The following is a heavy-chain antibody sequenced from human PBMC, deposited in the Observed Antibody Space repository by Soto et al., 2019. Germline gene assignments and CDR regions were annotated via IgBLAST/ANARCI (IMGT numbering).Heavy chain of an antibody. CDR3: ARAHVTISPLDGFYYFDY. J-gene: IGHJ4*02. D-gene: IGHD3-9*01. CDR1: GGSISSGGYY. V-gene: IGHV4-30-4*08. CDR2: IYYSGST. Sequence: SETLSLTCTVSGGSISSGGYYWSWIRQHPGKGLEWIGYIYYSGSTYYNPSLKSRVTISVDTSKNQFSLKLSSVTAADTAVYYCARAHVTISPLDGFYYFDYWGQGTLVTV.